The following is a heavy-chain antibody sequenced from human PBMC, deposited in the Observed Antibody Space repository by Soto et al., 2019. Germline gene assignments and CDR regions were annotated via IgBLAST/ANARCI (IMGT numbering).Heavy chain of an antibody. CDR2: ILYDGSNK. CDR3: ARDFRWFDH. V-gene: IGHV3-33*01. Sequence: XGSLILSCAAAGFTFSSYGMHWVRQAPGKGLEWVAVILYDGSNKYYADSVKGRFTISRDNAKNSLYLQMNSLRAEDTAVYYCARDFRWFDHWGQGTLVTVSS. CDR1: GFTFSSYG. J-gene: IGHJ5*02.